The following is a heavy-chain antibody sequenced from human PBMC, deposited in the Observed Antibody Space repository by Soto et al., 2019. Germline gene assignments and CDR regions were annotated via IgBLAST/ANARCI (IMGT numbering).Heavy chain of an antibody. CDR2: VSAYDGAT. J-gene: IGHJ4*02. CDR3: ARDRAGLLEF. V-gene: IGHV1-18*01. CDR1: GYVFTGWG. Sequence: QVQLVQSATEVVKPGASVRVSCKASGYVFTGWGISWVRQVPGQGLEWVGWVSAYDGATRSSEKLQGRNSVTRDKSTSTIYMDLTNLRSDDAAVYYCARDRAGLLEFWGQGTLVTVSS. D-gene: IGHD3-10*01.